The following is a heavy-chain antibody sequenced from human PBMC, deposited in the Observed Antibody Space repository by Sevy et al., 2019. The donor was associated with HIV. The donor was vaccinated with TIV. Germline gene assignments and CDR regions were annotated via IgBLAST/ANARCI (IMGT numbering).Heavy chain of an antibody. J-gene: IGHJ4*02. D-gene: IGHD3-10*02. Sequence: GGYLRLSCTASGFTFGDYAMNWFRQAPGKGLEWVGFIRTKAYGGTTEYPASVKGRFTISRDDSKSIAYLQMNSLKTDDTAVYYCTRGRYTYVPFDYWGQGTLVTVSS. CDR2: IRTKAYGGTT. V-gene: IGHV3-49*03. CDR3: TRGRYTYVPFDY. CDR1: GFTFGDYA.